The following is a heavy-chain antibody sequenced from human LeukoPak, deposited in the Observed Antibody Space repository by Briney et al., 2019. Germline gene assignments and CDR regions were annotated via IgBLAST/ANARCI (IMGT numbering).Heavy chain of an antibody. D-gene: IGHD3-22*01. CDR3: ARDKGSYDSSGYYTLFDY. CDR2: INWNGGST. CDR1: GFTFDDYG. V-gene: IGHV3-20*04. J-gene: IGHJ4*02. Sequence: PGGSLRLSCAASGFTFDDYGMSWVRQAPGKGLEWVSGINWNGGSTTYADSVKGRFTISRDNAKNSLYLQMNSLRAEDTAVYYCARDKGSYDSSGYYTLFDYWGQGTLVTVSS.